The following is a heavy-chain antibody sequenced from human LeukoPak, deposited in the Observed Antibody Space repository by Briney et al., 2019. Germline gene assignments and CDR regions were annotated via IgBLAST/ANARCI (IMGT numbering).Heavy chain of an antibody. Sequence: SETLSLTCTVSGGSISSSNYYWSWLRQPAGKGLEWTGRIYTSGTTNYNPSLKCRVTISIDTSKNQFSLKLSSVTAADTAVYYCARGLWFGDENPPYFDYWGQGTLVTVSS. CDR1: GGSISSSNYY. CDR3: ARGLWFGDENPPYFDY. V-gene: IGHV4-61*02. D-gene: IGHD3-10*01. J-gene: IGHJ4*02. CDR2: IYTSGTT.